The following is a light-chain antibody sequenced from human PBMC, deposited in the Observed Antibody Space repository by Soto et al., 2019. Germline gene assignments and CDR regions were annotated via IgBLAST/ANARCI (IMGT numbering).Light chain of an antibody. J-gene: IGKJ5*01. CDR2: AAS. V-gene: IGKV3-15*01. CDR1: QSVSNN. Sequence: ESLLTQSPATLSLSPRERATLXXRASQSVSNNLAWYQQKPGQAPRLLXYAASTRATGVPVRFSGGGSGTEFTLTISSLQSEDLAIYYCQQYDNWPSSTFGQGTRLEIK. CDR3: QQYDNWPSST.